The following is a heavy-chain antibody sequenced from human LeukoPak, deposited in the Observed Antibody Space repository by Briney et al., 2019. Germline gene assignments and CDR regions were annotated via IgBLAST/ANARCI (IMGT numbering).Heavy chain of an antibody. CDR1: GFRFSNYA. CDR2: ISGDGYHA. V-gene: IGHV3-23*01. J-gene: IGHJ5*02. D-gene: IGHD7-27*01. Sequence: PGGSLRLSCAASGFRFSNYAMSWVRQAPGKGLEWVSAISGDGYHAYYIDSVKGRFTTSRDNSKDTLFLQMNSLRGEDAAIYYCAKRGHDDWGESWGQGTLVTVSS. CDR3: AKRGHDDWGES.